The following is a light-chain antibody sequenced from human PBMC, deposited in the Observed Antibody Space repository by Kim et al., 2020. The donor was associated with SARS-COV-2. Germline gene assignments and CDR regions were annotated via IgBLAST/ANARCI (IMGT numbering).Light chain of an antibody. CDR1: QSISSY. CDR2: AAS. V-gene: IGKV1-39*01. J-gene: IGKJ4*01. Sequence: DIQMTQSPSSLSASVGDRVTITCRASQSISSYLNWYQQKPGKAPKLLIYAASSFQSGVPSRFSGSGSGTDFTLTISSLQPEDFATYYCQQSYSTPRTFGGGTKLEI. CDR3: QQSYSTPRT.